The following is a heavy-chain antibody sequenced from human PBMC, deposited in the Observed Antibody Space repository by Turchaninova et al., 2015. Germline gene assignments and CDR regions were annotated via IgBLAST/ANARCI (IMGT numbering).Heavy chain of an antibody. J-gene: IGHJ4*02. V-gene: IGHV3-23*01. Sequence: GGGLVQPGGSLRLSCAAAGFTFSSYAMNWVRQAPGKGLEWVSIISDSGGSTYYADSVKGRFTISRDNSKNTLYLQMNSLRAEDTALYYCAKERYTYGSRFDYWGQGTLVTVSS. CDR2: ISDSGGST. CDR1: GFTFSSYA. D-gene: IGHD5-18*01. CDR3: AKERYTYGSRFDY.